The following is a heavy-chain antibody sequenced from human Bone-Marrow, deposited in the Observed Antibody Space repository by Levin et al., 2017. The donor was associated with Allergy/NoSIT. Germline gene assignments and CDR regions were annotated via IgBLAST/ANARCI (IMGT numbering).Heavy chain of an antibody. Sequence: GGSLRLSCAASGFTVSSNYMSWVRQAPGKGLEWVSVIYSGGSTYYADSVKGRFTISRDNSKNTLYLQMNSLRAEDTAVYYCARAGLLWFGESWEDPRGVWGKGTTVTVSS. CDR1: GFTVSSNY. D-gene: IGHD3-10*01. CDR2: IYSGGST. J-gene: IGHJ6*04. CDR3: ARAGLLWFGESWEDPRGV. V-gene: IGHV3-66*02.